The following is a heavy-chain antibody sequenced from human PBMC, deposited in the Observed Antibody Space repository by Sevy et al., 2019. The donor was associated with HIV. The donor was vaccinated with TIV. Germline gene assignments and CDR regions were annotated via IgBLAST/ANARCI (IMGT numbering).Heavy chain of an antibody. CDR2: IDPSDSYT. J-gene: IGHJ5*02. V-gene: IGHV5-10-1*01. Sequence: GESLKISCKGSGYSFTSYWISWVRQMPGKGLEWMGRIDPSDSYTNYSPSFQGHVTISADKSISTAYLQWSSLKASDTAMYYCARRYYYDSSGYYGDPWFDPWGQGTLVTVSS. CDR3: ARRYYYDSSGYYGDPWFDP. D-gene: IGHD3-22*01. CDR1: GYSFTSYW.